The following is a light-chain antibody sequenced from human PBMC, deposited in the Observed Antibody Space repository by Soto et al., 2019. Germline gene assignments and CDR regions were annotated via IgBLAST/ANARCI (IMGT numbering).Light chain of an antibody. J-gene: IGKJ3*01. CDR1: QSVTRW. CDR3: QQYSSYSS. Sequence: DIQLTQSPSTLSASVGDRVTITCRASQSVTRWLAWYQQKPGKAPKLLIYKASNLGGGVPSRFSGDGSGTEFTLTISSLQPDDYATYYCQQYSSYSSFGPGTKVEIK. V-gene: IGKV1-5*03. CDR2: KAS.